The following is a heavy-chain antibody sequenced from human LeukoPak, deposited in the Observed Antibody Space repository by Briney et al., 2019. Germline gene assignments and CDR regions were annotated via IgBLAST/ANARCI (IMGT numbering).Heavy chain of an antibody. D-gene: IGHD3-9*01. J-gene: IGHJ4*02. CDR3: ARGDILTGYSHFDY. V-gene: IGHV3-21*01. CDR1: GFTFSSYA. CDR2: ISSSSSYI. Sequence: TGGSLRLSCAASGFTFSSYAMSWVRQAPGKGLEWVSSISSSSSYIYYADSVKGRFTISRDNAKNSLYLQMNSLRAEDTAVYYCARGDILTGYSHFDYWGQGTLVTVSS.